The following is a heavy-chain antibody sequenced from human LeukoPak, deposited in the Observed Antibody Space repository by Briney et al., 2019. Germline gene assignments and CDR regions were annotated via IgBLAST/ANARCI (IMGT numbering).Heavy chain of an antibody. V-gene: IGHV4-59*10. CDR1: GGSFSGYY. J-gene: IGHJ4*02. CDR3: ARGNTAIFDY. Sequence: SETLSLTCAVYGGSFSGYYWSWIRQPAGKGLEWIGRIYTSGSTNYNPSLKSRVTMSVDTSKNQFSLKLSSVTAADTAVYYCARGNTAIFDYWGQGTLVTVSS. CDR2: IYTSGST. D-gene: IGHD5-18*01.